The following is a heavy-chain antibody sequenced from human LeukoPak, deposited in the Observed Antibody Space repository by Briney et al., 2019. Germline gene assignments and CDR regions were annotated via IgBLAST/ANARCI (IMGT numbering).Heavy chain of an antibody. J-gene: IGHJ4*02. Sequence: PSETLSLTCTVSGGSISSGGYYWSWVRQPPGKGLEWIVYIYHSGSTYYNPSLKSRVTISVDRSKNQFSLKLSSVTAADTAVYYCARVSTTVTTGGIYYFDYWGQGTLVTVSS. CDR1: GGSISSGGYY. V-gene: IGHV4-30-2*01. CDR3: ARVSTTVTTGGIYYFDY. CDR2: IYHSGST. D-gene: IGHD4-17*01.